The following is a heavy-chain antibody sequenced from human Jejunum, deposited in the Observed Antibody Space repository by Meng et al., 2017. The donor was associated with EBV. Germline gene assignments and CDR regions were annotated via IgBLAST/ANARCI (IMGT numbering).Heavy chain of an antibody. CDR3: ARATLSGYHDRFFDY. Sequence: QVQLVQAGDEVKKPGASVKVSCKASGYIFTDYYTHWVRQAPGQGLEWVGRMNSNSGSTNYAQKFQGRVTMTRDTSISTAYMDLSGLRSDDTAVYYCARATLSGYHDRFFDYWGQGTLVTVSS. V-gene: IGHV1-2*06. D-gene: IGHD3-9*01. CDR2: MNSNSGST. J-gene: IGHJ4*02. CDR1: GYIFTDYY.